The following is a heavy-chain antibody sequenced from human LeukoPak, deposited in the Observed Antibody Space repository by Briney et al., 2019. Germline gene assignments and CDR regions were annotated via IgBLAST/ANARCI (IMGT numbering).Heavy chain of an antibody. J-gene: IGHJ4*02. Sequence: GSLRLSCAASGFTFSDYYMSWIRQAPGKGLEWVSYISSSGSTIYYADSVKGRFTISRDNAKNSLYLQMNSLRAEDTAVYYCARAMVVVTARRSGFYFAYWAREPWSPSPQ. CDR3: ARAMVVVTARRSGFYFAY. D-gene: IGHD2-21*02. CDR1: GFTFSDYY. V-gene: IGHV3-11*01. CDR2: ISSSGSTI.